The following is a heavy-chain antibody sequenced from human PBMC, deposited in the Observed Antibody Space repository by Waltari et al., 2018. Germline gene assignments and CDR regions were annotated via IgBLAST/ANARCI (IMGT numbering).Heavy chain of an antibody. CDR2: INHSGST. CDR1: GGSFSGYY. D-gene: IGHD3-3*01. CDR3: ARGRPPSGWSGYYGYYYYYYYMDV. J-gene: IGHJ6*03. V-gene: IGHV4-34*01. Sequence: QVQLQQWGAGLLKPSETLSLTCAVYGGSFSGYYWSWIRPPPGKGLEWIGEINHSGSTNYNPSLKSRVTISVDTSKNQFSLKLSSVTAADTAVYYCARGRPPSGWSGYYGYYYYYYYMDVWGKGTTVTVSS.